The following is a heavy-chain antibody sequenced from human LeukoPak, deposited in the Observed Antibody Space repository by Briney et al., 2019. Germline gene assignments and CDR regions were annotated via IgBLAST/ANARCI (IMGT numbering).Heavy chain of an antibody. CDR3: ARIIVGATGIDY. CDR1: GFTFSTYW. J-gene: IGHJ4*02. CDR2: INTDGSLI. D-gene: IGHD1-26*01. V-gene: IGHV3-74*01. Sequence: GRSLRLSSAASGFTFSTYWMHWVRQAPGKGLVWVSRINTDGSLINYADSVKGRFTMSRDNSKNTLYLQMSSLRAEDTAVYYCARIIVGATGIDYWGQGTLVTVSS.